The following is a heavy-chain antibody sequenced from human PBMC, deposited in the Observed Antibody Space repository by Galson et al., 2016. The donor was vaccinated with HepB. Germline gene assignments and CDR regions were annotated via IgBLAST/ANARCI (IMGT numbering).Heavy chain of an antibody. CDR3: VKVRGSGRPFYFQY. Sequence: SRRLSCAASGFTFSSDVMSWVRQAPGKGLEWVSDISPSGGVAYYADSVEGRFTTSRDNSRNTLYLEMDRLRVEDTALYYCVKVRGSGRPFYFQYWGQGTLVTVSS. J-gene: IGHJ4*02. CDR1: GFTFSSDV. V-gene: IGHV3-23*01. CDR2: ISPSGGVA. D-gene: IGHD3-10*01.